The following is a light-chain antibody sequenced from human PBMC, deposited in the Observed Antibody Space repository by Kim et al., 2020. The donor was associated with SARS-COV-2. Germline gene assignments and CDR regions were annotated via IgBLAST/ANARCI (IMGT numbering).Light chain of an antibody. CDR3: GTWDSNLSSVV. CDR1: SSNIGNNF. V-gene: IGLV1-51*01. CDR2: DDN. J-gene: IGLJ2*01. Sequence: GQKVTISCSGSSSNIGNNFVSWYQQLPGTAPNLLINDDNKRPSGIPDRFSGSKSGTSATLGITGLQTGDEADYYCGTWDSNLSSVVFGGGTQLTVL.